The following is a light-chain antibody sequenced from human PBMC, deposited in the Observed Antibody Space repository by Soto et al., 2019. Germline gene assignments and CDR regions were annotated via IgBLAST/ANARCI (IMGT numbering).Light chain of an antibody. CDR1: QAISGNY. CDR3: QQYGSSPTIT. V-gene: IGKV3-20*01. J-gene: IGKJ5*01. CDR2: DAS. Sequence: EIVLTQSPGTLSLSPGEGASLSCRAGQAISGNYLAWYQHKPGQAPRLLMYDASSRATGIPDRFSGSGSGTDFTLTISRLETEDFAVYYCQQYGSSPTITFGQGTRLEIK.